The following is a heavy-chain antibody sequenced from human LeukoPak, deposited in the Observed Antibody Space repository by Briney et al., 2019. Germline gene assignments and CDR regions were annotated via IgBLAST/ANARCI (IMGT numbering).Heavy chain of an antibody. J-gene: IGHJ4*02. V-gene: IGHV3-30*18. CDR1: GFTFSSYC. D-gene: IGHD3-9*01. CDR3: AKEGQGFTVILTGYYRGDY. CDR2: ISYDGSNK. Sequence: GGSLRLSCAASGFTFSSYCMHWVRQAPGKGLEWVAVISYDGSNKYYTDSVKGRFPISRDNSKNTLYLQMNSLRAEDTAVYYCAKEGQGFTVILTGYYRGDYWGQGTLVTVSS.